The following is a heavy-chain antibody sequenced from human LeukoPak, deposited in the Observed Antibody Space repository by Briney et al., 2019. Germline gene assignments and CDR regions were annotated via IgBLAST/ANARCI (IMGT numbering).Heavy chain of an antibody. Sequence: ETLSLTCTVSGGSISSSSYYWGWIRQAPGKGLEWVSVIYSGGSTYYADSVKGRFTISRDNSKNTLYLQMNSLRAEDTAVYYCARYHYGDYDYWGQGTLVTVSS. CDR2: IYSGGST. D-gene: IGHD4-17*01. CDR3: ARYHYGDYDY. CDR1: GGSISSSSYY. J-gene: IGHJ4*02. V-gene: IGHV3-53*01.